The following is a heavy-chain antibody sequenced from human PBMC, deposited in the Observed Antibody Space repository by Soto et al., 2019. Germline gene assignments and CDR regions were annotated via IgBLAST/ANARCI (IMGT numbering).Heavy chain of an antibody. V-gene: IGHV1-69*02. J-gene: IGHJ5*02. CDR2: IIPILGIA. CDR1: GGTFSSYT. D-gene: IGHD3-10*01. CDR3: ASLDRTMVRGVINPAS. Sequence: QVQLVQSGAEVKKPGSSVKVSCKASGGTFSSYTISWVRQAPGQGLEWMGRIIPILGIANYAQKFQGRVTITADKSTSTAYLELSSLRSEDTAVYYCASLDRTMVRGVINPASWGQGTLVTVSS.